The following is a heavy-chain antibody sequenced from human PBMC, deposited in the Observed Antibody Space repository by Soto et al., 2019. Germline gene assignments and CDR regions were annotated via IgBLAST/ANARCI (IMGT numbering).Heavy chain of an antibody. CDR3: ASHGGETAAGTFGY. CDR2: IYYSGST. CDR1: GGSISSSSYY. J-gene: IGHJ4*02. D-gene: IGHD6-13*01. Sequence: LSLTCTVPGGSISSSSYYWGWIRQPPGKGREWIGSIYYSGSTYYNPSLKIRVTISVDTSKSQFSLKLSSVTAADTAVYYCASHGGETAAGTFGYWGQGTLVTVSS. V-gene: IGHV4-39*01.